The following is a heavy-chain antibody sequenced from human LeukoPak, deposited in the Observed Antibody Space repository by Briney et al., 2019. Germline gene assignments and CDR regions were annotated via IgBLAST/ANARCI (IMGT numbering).Heavy chain of an antibody. D-gene: IGHD5-24*01. CDR1: GYNFTNYW. Sequence: GESLKISCQASGYNFTNYWIGWVRHMPGKGLEWMGIIYPGDSDTTYSPSFQGQVTISADKSISTTYLQWSSLKASDTAMYYCARHEPVEMATIIFVNAFDIWGQGTMVTVSS. CDR2: IYPGDSDT. CDR3: ARHEPVEMATIIFVNAFDI. V-gene: IGHV5-51*01. J-gene: IGHJ3*02.